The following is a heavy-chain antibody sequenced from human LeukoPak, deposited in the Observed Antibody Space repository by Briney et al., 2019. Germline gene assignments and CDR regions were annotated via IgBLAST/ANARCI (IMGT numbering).Heavy chain of an antibody. J-gene: IGHJ4*02. D-gene: IGHD2-8*02. CDR1: GFTFSTFA. V-gene: IGHV3-23*01. Sequence: GGSLRLSCAASGFTFSTFAMIWVRQPPGKGLEWVSSIFPSGGEIHYADSVRGRFTISRDNSKSTLSLQMNSLRAEDTAIYYCATCRQVLLPFESWGQGTLVTVSS. CDR2: IFPSGGEI. CDR3: ATCRQVLLPFES.